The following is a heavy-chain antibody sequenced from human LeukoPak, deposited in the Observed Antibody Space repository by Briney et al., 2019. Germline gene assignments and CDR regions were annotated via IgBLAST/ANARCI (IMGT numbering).Heavy chain of an antibody. CDR2: ISNDGSDK. CDR3: AKGCSRGSSCYIIDC. CDR1: GFTLSSYG. V-gene: IGHV3-30*18. J-gene: IGHJ4*02. D-gene: IGHD2-15*01. Sequence: PGSSLRLSCAASGFTLSSYGMHWVRQAPGKGLEWVAIISNDGSDKKYADSVKGRFTISRDNSKNTLYLQMSGLRAEGTALYYCAKGCSRGSSCYIIDCWGQGTLVTVSS.